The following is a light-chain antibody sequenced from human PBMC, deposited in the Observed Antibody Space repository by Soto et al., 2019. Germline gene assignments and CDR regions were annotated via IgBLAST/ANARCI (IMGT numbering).Light chain of an antibody. CDR2: GAS. V-gene: IGKV3-20*01. CDR1: QSVRSGY. J-gene: IGKJ4*01. CDR3: HQYDHSPLT. Sequence: ELVLTQSPGTLSLSPGERATLSCRASQSVRSGYFAWYQQKPGQAPRLPIVGASNRATGIPDRFSGVGSGTAGTLTISRLEPEDGSLYDGHQYDHSPLTFGGGTKVDIK.